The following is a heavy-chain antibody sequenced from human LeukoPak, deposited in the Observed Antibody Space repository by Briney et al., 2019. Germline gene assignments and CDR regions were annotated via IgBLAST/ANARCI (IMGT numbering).Heavy chain of an antibody. CDR1: GGSIKTYY. Sequence: PWETLSLTCTVSGGSIKTYYWSWSRQSPGKGLEWIGSMSYSGTSNYIPSLKSRVSMTIDISKNQFSLKLASVTAADTALYFCAAGSRPNYFYYMAVWGTGTTVTVSS. CDR2: MSYSGTS. J-gene: IGHJ6*03. V-gene: IGHV4-59*08. CDR3: AAGSRPNYFYYMAV.